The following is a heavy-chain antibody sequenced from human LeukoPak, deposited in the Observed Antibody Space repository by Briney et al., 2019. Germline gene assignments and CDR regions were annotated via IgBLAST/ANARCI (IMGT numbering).Heavy chain of an antibody. CDR2: IYTSGST. Sequence: PSEALSLTCTVSGGSTSSYYWSWIRQPAGKGLEWIGRIYTSGSTNYNPSLKSRVTMSVDTSKNQFSLKLSSVTAADTAVYYCARDLYYYDSSGYYIFDYWGQGTLVTVSS. V-gene: IGHV4-4*07. D-gene: IGHD3-22*01. CDR1: GGSTSSYY. CDR3: ARDLYYYDSSGYYIFDY. J-gene: IGHJ4*02.